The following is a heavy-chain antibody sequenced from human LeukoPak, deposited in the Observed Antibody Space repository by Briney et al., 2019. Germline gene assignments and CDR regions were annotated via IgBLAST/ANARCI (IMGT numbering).Heavy chain of an antibody. Sequence: GGSLRLSCAASGFTFSDYSMNWVRQAPGKGLEWISYIGIDSGNTNYADSVKGRFTISGDKAKNSLYLQMNSLRVEDTAVYYCARGVAVADAYYFDYWGQGTLVTVSS. D-gene: IGHD6-19*01. J-gene: IGHJ4*02. CDR3: ARGVAVADAYYFDY. CDR2: IGIDSGNT. CDR1: GFTFSDYS. V-gene: IGHV3-48*01.